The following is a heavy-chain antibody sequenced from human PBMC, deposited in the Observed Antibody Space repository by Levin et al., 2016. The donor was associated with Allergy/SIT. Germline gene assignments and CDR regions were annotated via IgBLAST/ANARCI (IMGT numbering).Heavy chain of an antibody. Sequence: WVRQAPGQGLEWMGWISAYNGNTNYAQKLQGRVTMTTDTSTSTAYMELRSLRSDDTAVYYCARDWMDGRGYGDSKFDPWGQGTLVTVSS. J-gene: IGHJ5*02. V-gene: IGHV1-18*01. CDR2: ISAYNGNT. CDR3: ARDWMDGRGYGDSKFDP. D-gene: IGHD4-17*01.